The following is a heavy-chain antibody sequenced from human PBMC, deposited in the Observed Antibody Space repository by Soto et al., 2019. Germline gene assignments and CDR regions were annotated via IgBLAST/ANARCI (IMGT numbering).Heavy chain of an antibody. CDR3: AREASKYSGMDV. D-gene: IGHD2-21*01. V-gene: IGHV1-46*01. CDR2: INPSGGST. CDR1: GYTFTNYY. J-gene: IGHJ6*02. Sequence: ASVKVSCKASGYTFTNYYMHWVRQAPGQGLEWMGVINPSGGSTTYAQKFQGRVTMTRDTSTSTVYMELSSLISEDTTEYYCAREASKYSGMDVWGQGTTVTVSS.